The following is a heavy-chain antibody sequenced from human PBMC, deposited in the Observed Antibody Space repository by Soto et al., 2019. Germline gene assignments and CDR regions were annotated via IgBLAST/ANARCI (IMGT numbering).Heavy chain of an antibody. J-gene: IGHJ4*02. CDR2: ISYDGSNK. CDR1: EFTFSSYA. D-gene: IGHD1-26*01. V-gene: IGHV3-30-3*01. CDR3: AREVKGATTHYFDY. Sequence: GGSLRLSCAASEFTFSSYAMHWVRQAPGKGLEWVAVISYDGSNKYYADSVKGRFTISRDNSKNTLYLQMNSLRAEDTAVYYCAREVKGATTHYFDYWGQGTLVTVSS.